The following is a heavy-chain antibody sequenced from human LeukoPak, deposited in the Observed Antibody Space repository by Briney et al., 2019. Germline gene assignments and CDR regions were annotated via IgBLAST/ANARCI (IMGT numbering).Heavy chain of an antibody. CDR2: TYSGGTT. D-gene: IGHD5-24*01. CDR3: ARDSEGDGYNFDY. CDR1: GFTLSNCW. J-gene: IGHJ4*02. Sequence: GGSLRLSCAASGFTLSNCWMSWVRQAPGKGLEWVSITYSGGTTYYADSVKGRFTISRDNSKNTLYLQMNSLRAEDTAVYYCARDSEGDGYNFDYWGQGTLVTVSS. V-gene: IGHV3-53*01.